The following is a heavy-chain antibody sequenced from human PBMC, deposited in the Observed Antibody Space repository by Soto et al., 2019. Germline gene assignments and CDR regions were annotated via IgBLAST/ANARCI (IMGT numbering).Heavy chain of an antibody. D-gene: IGHD3-22*01. CDR2: MYYSGGS. CDR1: GYSLSRGYY. V-gene: IGHV4-38-2*01. CDR3: ARVFTGDYYDSSGYLFDY. J-gene: IGHJ4*02. Sequence: PSATLSLTCAVSGYSLSRGYYWGWIRQPPGKGLEWTGSMYYSGGSYDNPSLNSRVTISVDASTNKFSLKLSSVTAADTAVYYFARVFTGDYYDSSGYLFDYWGQRSRGTVAS.